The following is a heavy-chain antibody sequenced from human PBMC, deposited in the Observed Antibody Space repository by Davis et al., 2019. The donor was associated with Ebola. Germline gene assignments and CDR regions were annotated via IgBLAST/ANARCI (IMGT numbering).Heavy chain of an antibody. CDR1: GGSISSGDYY. CDR3: ARAPDCSSTSCYGTYWFDP. J-gene: IGHJ5*02. D-gene: IGHD2-2*01. V-gene: IGHV4-30-4*01. Sequence: PSETLSLTCTVSGGSISSGDYYWSWIRQPPGKGLEWIGYIYYSGSTYYNPSLKSRVTISVDTSKNQFSLKLSSVTAADTAVYYCARAPDCSSTSCYGTYWFDPWGQGTLVTVSS. CDR2: IYYSGST.